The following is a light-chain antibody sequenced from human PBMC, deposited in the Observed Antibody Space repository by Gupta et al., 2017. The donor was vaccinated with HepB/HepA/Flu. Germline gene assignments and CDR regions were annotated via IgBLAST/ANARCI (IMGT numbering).Light chain of an antibody. CDR2: DVS. CDR1: SSDVGDYNY. J-gene: IGLJ2*01. CDR3: SSYTSSSTLVV. Sequence: QSALTQPASVSGSPGQSITISCTGTSSDVGDYNYVSWYQQHPGKAPKLMISDVSNRPSGVSYRFSGSKSGNTASLTISGLQPEDEADYYCSSYTSSSTLVVFGGGTKLTVL. V-gene: IGLV2-14*03.